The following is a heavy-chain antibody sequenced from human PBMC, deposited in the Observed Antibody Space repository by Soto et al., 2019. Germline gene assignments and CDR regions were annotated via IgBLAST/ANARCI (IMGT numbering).Heavy chain of an antibody. CDR1: GYTFSGFY. Sequence: ASVKVSCKASGYTFSGFYMHWVRQAPGQGLEWMGWINPNSGGTKSAEKFQGRVTMTRDTSISTAYMELSRLTSDDTAVYYCASDAVTGTAGLDFWGQGTQVTVSS. D-gene: IGHD6-19*01. CDR3: ASDAVTGTAGLDF. V-gene: IGHV1-2*02. J-gene: IGHJ4*02. CDR2: INPNSGGT.